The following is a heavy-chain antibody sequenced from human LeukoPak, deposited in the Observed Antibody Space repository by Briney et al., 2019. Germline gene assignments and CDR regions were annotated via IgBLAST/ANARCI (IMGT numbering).Heavy chain of an antibody. CDR1: GYSINNYW. J-gene: IGHJ5*02. CDR3: ARQEYCSGGSSYTWFDP. Sequence: KDGESLKISCKGSGYSINNYWIGWVRQMPGKGLEWMGIIYPADSDIRYSPSFQGQVTISADKSISTVYLQWSSLKASDTAMYYCARQEYCSGGSSYTWFDPWGQGTLVTVSS. V-gene: IGHV5-51*01. CDR2: IYPADSDI. D-gene: IGHD2-15*01.